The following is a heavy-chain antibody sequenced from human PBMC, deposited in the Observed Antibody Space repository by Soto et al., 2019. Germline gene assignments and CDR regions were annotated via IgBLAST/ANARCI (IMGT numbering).Heavy chain of an antibody. CDR3: ARPGYRWYSSHSYYFDY. Sequence: SETLSLTCAVYGGSFSGYYWSWIRQPPGKGLEWIGEINHSGSTNYNPSLKSRVTISVDTSKNQFSLKLSSVTAADTAVYYCARPGYRWYSSHSYYFDYWGQGTLVTVSS. CDR1: GGSFSGYY. V-gene: IGHV4-34*01. CDR2: INHSGST. D-gene: IGHD4-4*01. J-gene: IGHJ4*02.